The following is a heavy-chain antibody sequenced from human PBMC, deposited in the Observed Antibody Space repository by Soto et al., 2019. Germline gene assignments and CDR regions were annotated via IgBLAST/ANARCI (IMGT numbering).Heavy chain of an antibody. CDR2: ISGSGGST. CDR1: GIIFSNAW. D-gene: IGHD3-10*01. CDR3: AKDITMVRGVIRDYYYYGMDV. J-gene: IGHJ6*02. V-gene: IGHV3-23*01. Sequence: PGGSLRLSCEVSGIIFSNAWMNWVRQAPGKGPEWVSAISGSGGSTYYADSVKGRFTISRDNSKNTLYLQMNSLRAEDTAVYYCAKDITMVRGVIRDYYYYGMDVWGQGTTVTVSS.